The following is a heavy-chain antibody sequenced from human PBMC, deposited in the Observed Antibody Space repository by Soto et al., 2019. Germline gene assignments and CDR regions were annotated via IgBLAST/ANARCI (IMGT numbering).Heavy chain of an antibody. CDR3: ARTIGSGWYLLNY. J-gene: IGHJ4*02. V-gene: IGHV1-69*13. CDR2: IIPIFGTA. CDR1: GGTFSSCA. Sequence: VASVKVSCKASGGTFSSCAISWVRQAPGQGLEWMGGIIPIFGTANYAQKFQGRVTITADESTSTAYMELSSLRSEDTAVYYCARTIGSGWYLLNYWGQGTLVTVSS. D-gene: IGHD6-19*01.